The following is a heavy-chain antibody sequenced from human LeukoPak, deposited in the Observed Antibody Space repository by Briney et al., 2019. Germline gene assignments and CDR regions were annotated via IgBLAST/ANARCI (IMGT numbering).Heavy chain of an antibody. J-gene: IGHJ5*02. D-gene: IGHD2-15*01. CDR3: ASIPMFYCRGGNCAIFNWFDP. V-gene: IGHV4-39*01. CDR2: VYYTGNS. CDR1: GGSITNSTYY. Sequence: SETLSLTCTVSGGSITNSTYYWGWLRQTPGKGLEWIGSVYYTGNSYYNPSLKSRVTFSVDTSKNQFSLKLTSVTAADTSVYYCASIPMFYCRGGNCAIFNWFDPWGQGTLVTVSS.